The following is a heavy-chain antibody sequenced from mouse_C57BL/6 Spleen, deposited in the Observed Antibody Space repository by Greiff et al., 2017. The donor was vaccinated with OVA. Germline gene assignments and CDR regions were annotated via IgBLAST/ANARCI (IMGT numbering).Heavy chain of an antibody. CDR3: ARVEDYDY. CDR2: ISSGGSYT. D-gene: IGHD2-4*01. CDR1: GFTFSSYG. J-gene: IGHJ2*01. Sequence: EVKLVESGGDLVKPGGSLKLSCAASGFTFSSYGMSWVRQTPDKRLEWVATISSGGSYTYYPDSVKGRFTISRNNAKNTLYLQMSSLKSEDTAMYYCARVEDYDYWGKGTTLTVSS. V-gene: IGHV5-6*01.